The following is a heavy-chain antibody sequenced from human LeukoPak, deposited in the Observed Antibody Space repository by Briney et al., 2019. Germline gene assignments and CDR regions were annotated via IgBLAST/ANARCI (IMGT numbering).Heavy chain of an antibody. CDR2: IIPIFSTA. CDR1: GGTFSSYA. CDR3: ARHSSSPGGFDY. D-gene: IGHD6-13*01. V-gene: IGHV1-69*13. Sequence: SVKVSCKASGGTFSSYAISWVRQAPGQGLEWMGGIIPIFSTANYAQKFQGRVTITADESTSTAYMELSSLRSEDTAVYYCARHSSSPGGFDYWGQGTLVTVSS. J-gene: IGHJ4*02.